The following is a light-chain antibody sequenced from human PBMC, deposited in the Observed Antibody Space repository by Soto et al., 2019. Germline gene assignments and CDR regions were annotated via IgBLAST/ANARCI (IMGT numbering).Light chain of an antibody. J-gene: IGLJ2*01. CDR3: SSYAGSNSVV. V-gene: IGLV2-8*01. CDR2: EVS. CDR1: SSDVGGYNY. Sequence: QSALTQPPSASGSPGQSVTISCTGTSSDVGGYNYVSWYQQLPGKAPKLMIYEVSKRPSGVPDRFSGSKSGNTASLTVSGLQAEDEAYYYCSSYAGSNSVVFGGGTKLTVL.